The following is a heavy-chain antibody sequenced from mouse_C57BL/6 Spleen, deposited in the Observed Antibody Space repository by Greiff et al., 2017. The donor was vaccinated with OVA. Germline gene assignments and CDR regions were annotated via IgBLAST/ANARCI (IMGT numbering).Heavy chain of an antibody. J-gene: IGHJ4*01. V-gene: IGHV1-15*01. Sequence: VQLQQSGAELVRPGASVTLSCKASGYTFTDYEMHWVKQTPVHGLEWIGAIDPETGGTAYNQKFKGKAILTADKSSSTAYMALRSLTSEDSAVYYCTGDRAAQATREYYYAMDYWGQGTSVTVSS. CDR1: GYTFTDYE. CDR3: TGDRAAQATREYYYAMDY. D-gene: IGHD3-2*02. CDR2: IDPETGGT.